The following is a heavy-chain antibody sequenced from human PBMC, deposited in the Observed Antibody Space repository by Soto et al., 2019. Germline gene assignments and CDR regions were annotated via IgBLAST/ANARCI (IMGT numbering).Heavy chain of an antibody. Sequence: QVQLVESGGGVVQPGRSLRLSCAASGFSFNVHGMHWVRQAPGQGLEWVAVIWNDGSKTDYVDSVKGRFTVSKDNSNNTLSLPTSRLRAEDTAVYYCARAPSYVWGTFGYPGAFDMWGQGKMVTVSS. V-gene: IGHV3-33*01. D-gene: IGHD3-16*01. CDR2: IWNDGSKT. J-gene: IGHJ3*02. CDR1: GFSFNVHG. CDR3: ARAPSYVWGTFGYPGAFDM.